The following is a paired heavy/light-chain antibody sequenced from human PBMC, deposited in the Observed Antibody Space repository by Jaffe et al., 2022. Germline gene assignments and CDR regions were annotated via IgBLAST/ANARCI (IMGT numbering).Heavy chain of an antibody. CDR3: ARSLGIRPGTVTTEGIRSWFDP. Sequence: QVQLVQSGSELKKPGASVKVSCKASGYTFTSYAMNWVRQAPGQGLEWMGWINTNTGNPTYAQGFTGRFVFSLDTSVSTAYLQISSLKAEDTAVYYCARSLGIRPGTVTTEGIRSWFDPWGQGTLVTVSS. V-gene: IGHV7-4-1*02. J-gene: IGHJ5*02. CDR1: GYTFTSYA. CDR2: INTNTGNP. D-gene: IGHD4-17*01.
Light chain of an antibody. CDR1: QSLVHSDGNTY. J-gene: IGKJ1*01. CDR2: KIS. Sequence: DIVMTQTPLSSPVTLGQPASISCRSSQSLVHSDGNTYLSWLQQRPGQPPRLLIYKISNRFSGVPDRFSGSGAGTDFTLKISRVEAEDVGVYYCMQATQFPVTFGQGTKVEIK. CDR3: MQATQFPVT. V-gene: IGKV2-24*01.